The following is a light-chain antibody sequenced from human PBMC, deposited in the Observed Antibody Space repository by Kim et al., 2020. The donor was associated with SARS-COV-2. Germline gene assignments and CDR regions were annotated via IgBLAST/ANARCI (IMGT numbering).Light chain of an antibody. CDR1: DSDVGDHNY. CDR3: CSYTGSYPVI. V-gene: IGLV2-11*03. Sequence: PSFTISFSGTDSDVGDHNYVSWYQQLPGKAPKLMIYDVDRRPSGIPDRFSGSKSGNTASLTVSGLQAADEGDYYCCSYTGSYPVIFGGGTQLTVL. CDR2: DVD. J-gene: IGLJ2*01.